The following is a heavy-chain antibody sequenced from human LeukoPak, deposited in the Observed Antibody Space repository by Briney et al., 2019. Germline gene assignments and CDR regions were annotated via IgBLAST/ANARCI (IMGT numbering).Heavy chain of an antibody. J-gene: IGHJ4*02. CDR1: GGSISSSSYY. D-gene: IGHD3-3*01. V-gene: IGHV4-39*01. Sequence: SETLSLTCTVSGGSISSSSYYWGWIRQPPGKGLEWIGSIYYSGSTYYNPSLKSRVTISVDTSKNQFSLKLSSVTAADTAVYYCARHAITIFGVANGGDFDYWGQGTLVTASS. CDR2: IYYSGST. CDR3: ARHAITIFGVANGGDFDY.